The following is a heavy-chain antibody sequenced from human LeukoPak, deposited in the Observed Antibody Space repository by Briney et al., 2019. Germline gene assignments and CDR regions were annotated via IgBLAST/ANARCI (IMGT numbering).Heavy chain of an antibody. CDR1: GGSISSSSYY. V-gene: IGHV4-39*07. CDR2: IHYNGGT. D-gene: IGHD6-19*01. J-gene: IGHJ3*01. CDR3: AGSGWSFDAFDF. Sequence: SETLSLTCTVSGGSISSSSYYWGWIRQPPGKGLEWIGNIHYNGGTNYSPSLKSRLTMSVDTSKSRFSLRLSSLTAADTAVYFCAGSGWSFDAFDFWGQGTMVTVSS.